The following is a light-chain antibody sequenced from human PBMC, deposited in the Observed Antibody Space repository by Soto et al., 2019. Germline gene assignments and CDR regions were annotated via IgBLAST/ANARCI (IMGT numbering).Light chain of an antibody. V-gene: IGKV3-15*01. CDR3: QQYNNWPS. CDR1: QTVSRN. CDR2: DIS. Sequence: EIVMTRSPATLSVSPGGRATLSSRASQTVSRNLAWYQQRPGQAPRLLIYDISNRATGVPARFSGSGSETEFTLTIRSLQSEDFAVYFCQQYNNWPSFGQGTRLEI. J-gene: IGKJ5*01.